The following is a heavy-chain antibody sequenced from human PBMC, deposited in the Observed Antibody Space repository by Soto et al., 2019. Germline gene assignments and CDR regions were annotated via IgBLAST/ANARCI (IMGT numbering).Heavy chain of an antibody. CDR2: MNSDGRTT. Sequence: GGSLSLSCAASGFNFGNNWMHWVRQAPGKGLEWVSRMNSDGRTTNYADSVKGRFTVSRDNAKNTLYLQMNSLRAEDTAVYYCATAEVDYWGPGTLVTVSS. CDR3: ATAEVDY. J-gene: IGHJ4*02. V-gene: IGHV3-74*01. CDR1: GFNFGNNW.